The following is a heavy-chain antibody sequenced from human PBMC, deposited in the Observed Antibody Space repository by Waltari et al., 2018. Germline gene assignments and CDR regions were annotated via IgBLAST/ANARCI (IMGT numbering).Heavy chain of an antibody. Sequence: QVTLKESGPVLVKPTETLTLTCTVSGFSLSNARMGVSWIRQPPGKALEWLAHIFSNDEKSYSTSLKSRLTISKDTSKSQVVLTMTNMDPVDTATYYCARIRRVGATTLFDYWGQGTLVTVSS. J-gene: IGHJ4*02. CDR3: ARIRRVGATTLFDY. CDR1: GFSLSNARMG. D-gene: IGHD1-26*01. V-gene: IGHV2-26*01. CDR2: IFSNDEK.